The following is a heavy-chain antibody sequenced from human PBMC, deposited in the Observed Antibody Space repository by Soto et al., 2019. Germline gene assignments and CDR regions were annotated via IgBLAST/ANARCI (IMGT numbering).Heavy chain of an antibody. CDR3: ATVGGNWNYVDH. D-gene: IGHD1-20*01. V-gene: IGHV4-31*03. J-gene: IGHJ4*02. CDR2: IYYTGST. CDR1: GGSISSGGYY. Sequence: SETLSLTCTVSGGSISSGGYYWSWIRQHPEKGLERIGYIYYTGSTYYNPSLKSRVTMSVDTSKNQFSLKLSSVTAADTAVYYCATVGGNWNYVDHWGQGTLVTVSS.